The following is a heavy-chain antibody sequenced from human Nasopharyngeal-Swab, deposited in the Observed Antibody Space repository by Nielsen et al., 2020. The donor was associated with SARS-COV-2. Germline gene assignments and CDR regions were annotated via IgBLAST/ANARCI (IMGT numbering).Heavy chain of an antibody. CDR2: IYHSGST. D-gene: IGHD2-15*01. V-gene: IGHV4-38-2*02. Sequence: SETLSLTCAVSGYSISSGYYWGWIRQPPGKGLECIGNIYHSGSTYYNPSLKSRVTISLDTSKNQFSLKLSSVTAADSAVYYCARDTRRGGVDYWGQGTLVTVSS. CDR1: GYSISSGYY. J-gene: IGHJ4*02. CDR3: ARDTRRGGVDY.